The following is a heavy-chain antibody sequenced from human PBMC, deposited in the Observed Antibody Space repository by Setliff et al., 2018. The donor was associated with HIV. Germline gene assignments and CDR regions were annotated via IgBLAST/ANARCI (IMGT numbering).Heavy chain of an antibody. V-gene: IGHV1-18*01. CDR1: GYTFTSYA. J-gene: IGHJ6*03. D-gene: IGHD2-8*01. Sequence: ASVKVSCKASGYTFTSYAMNWVRQAPGQGLEWMGWIDSNNGNRNFAQKFRGRVTMTTDICTNTAYMEVRSLSFDDTAVYYCVRLTADRTNYYYYMDIWGKGTTVTVSS. CDR2: IDSNNGNR. CDR3: VRLTADRTNYYYYMDI.